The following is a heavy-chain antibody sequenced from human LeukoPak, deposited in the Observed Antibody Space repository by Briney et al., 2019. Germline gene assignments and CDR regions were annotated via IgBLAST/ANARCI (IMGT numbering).Heavy chain of an antibody. CDR3: ATVGNGFYYFDY. Sequence: ASVKVSCKVSGYTLTELSMHWVRQAPGKGLEWMGGFDPEDGETIYAQKFQGRVTMTEDTSTDTAYMELSSLRSGDTAVYYCATVGNGFYYFDYWGQGTLVTVSS. CDR1: GYTLTELS. J-gene: IGHJ4*02. V-gene: IGHV1-24*01. CDR2: FDPEDGET. D-gene: IGHD1-26*01.